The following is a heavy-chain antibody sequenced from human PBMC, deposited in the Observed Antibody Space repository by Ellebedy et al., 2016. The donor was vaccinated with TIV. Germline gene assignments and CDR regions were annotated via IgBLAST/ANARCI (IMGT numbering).Heavy chain of an antibody. D-gene: IGHD3-22*01. Sequence: MPSETLSLTCTVSGGSISSSSYYRGWIRQPPGKGLEWIGSIYYSGITYYNPSLKSRVTISVDTSKNQFSLKLSSVTAADTAVYYCASNPSDPIVVVITNYFDYWGQGTLVTVSS. CDR2: IYYSGIT. J-gene: IGHJ4*02. V-gene: IGHV4-39*01. CDR3: ASNPSDPIVVVITNYFDY. CDR1: GGSISSSSYY.